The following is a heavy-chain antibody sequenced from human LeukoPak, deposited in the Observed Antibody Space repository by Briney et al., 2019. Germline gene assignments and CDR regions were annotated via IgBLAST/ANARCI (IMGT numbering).Heavy chain of an antibody. D-gene: IGHD3-16*02. CDR3: ARGIVATYPYYYYGMDV. CDR2: IYSGGST. V-gene: IGHV3-53*04. Sequence: GGSLRLSYAASGFTVSSNYMSWVRQAPGKGLEWVSVIYSGGSTYYADSVKGRFTISRHNSKNTLYLQMNSLRAEDTAVYYCARGIVATYPYYYYGMDVWGQGTTVTVSS. CDR1: GFTVSSNY. J-gene: IGHJ6*02.